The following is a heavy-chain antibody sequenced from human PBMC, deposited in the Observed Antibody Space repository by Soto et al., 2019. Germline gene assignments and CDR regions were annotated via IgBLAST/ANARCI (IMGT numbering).Heavy chain of an antibody. CDR2: ISYDGSNK. J-gene: IGHJ6*02. CDR1: GFTFRSCG. CDR3: AKDMGVVVPAAKPRVPYYGMDV. D-gene: IGHD2-2*01. V-gene: IGHV3-30*18. Sequence: GGSLRLSCAGSGFTFRSCGIHGGRQAPGKGLEWVAVISYDGSNKYYADSVKGRFTISRDNSKSTLYLQMNSLRAEDTAVYYCAKDMGVVVPAAKPRVPYYGMDVWGQGTTVTVSS.